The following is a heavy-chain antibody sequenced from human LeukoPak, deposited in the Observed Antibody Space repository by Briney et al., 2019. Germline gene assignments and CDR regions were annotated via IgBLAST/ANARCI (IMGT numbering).Heavy chain of an antibody. CDR2: IYSGGST. J-gene: IGHJ3*02. Sequence: GGSLRLSWAASGFTVSSYWMSWVRQARGKGLEWVSVIYSGGSTYYADSVKGRFTISRHNSKNTLYLQMNSLRAEDTAVYYCARDYYDSARNDAFDIWGQGTMVTVSS. CDR3: ARDYYDSARNDAFDI. CDR1: GFTVSSYW. D-gene: IGHD3-22*01. V-gene: IGHV3-53*04.